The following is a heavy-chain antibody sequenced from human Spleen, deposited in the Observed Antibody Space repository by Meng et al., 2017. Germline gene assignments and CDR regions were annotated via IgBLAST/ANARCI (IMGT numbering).Heavy chain of an antibody. CDR3: ARDVRLFTLARWFDP. CDR1: GGPISSYY. D-gene: IGHD3-10*02. J-gene: IGHJ5*02. V-gene: IGHV4-59*12. Sequence: SETLSLTCTASGGPISSYYWSWIRQPPGKGLEWIGYIYYSGSTNYNPSLKSRVTISVDTSKNQYSLKLSSVTAADTAVYCCARDVRLFTLARWFDPWGQGTLVTVSS. CDR2: IYYSGST.